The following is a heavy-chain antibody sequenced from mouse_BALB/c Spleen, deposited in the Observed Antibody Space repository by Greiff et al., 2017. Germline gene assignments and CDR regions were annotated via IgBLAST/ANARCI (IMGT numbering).Heavy chain of an antibody. CDR1: GFTFSDYY. Sequence: EVKLMESGGGLVKPGGSLKLSCAASGFTFSDYYMYWVRQTPEKRLEWVATISDGGSYTYYPDSVKGRFTISRDNAKNNLYLQMSSLKSEDTAMYYSARGDYYAMDYWGQGTSVTVSS. CDR2: ISDGGSYT. CDR3: ARGDYYAMDY. V-gene: IGHV5-4*02. J-gene: IGHJ4*01.